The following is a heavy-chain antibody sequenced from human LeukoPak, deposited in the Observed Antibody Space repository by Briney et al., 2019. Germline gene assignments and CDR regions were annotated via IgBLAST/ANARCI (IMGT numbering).Heavy chain of an antibody. CDR2: IYYSGST. J-gene: IGHJ5*02. Sequence: SETLSLTCTVSGGSISSGGHFWSWIRQHPGKGLEWIGYIYYSGSTYYNPSLKSRVTISVDTSKNQFSLKLSSVTAADTAVYYCARDRIAAAGWFDPWGQGTLVTVSS. V-gene: IGHV4-31*03. D-gene: IGHD6-13*01. CDR1: GGSISSGGHF. CDR3: ARDRIAAAGWFDP.